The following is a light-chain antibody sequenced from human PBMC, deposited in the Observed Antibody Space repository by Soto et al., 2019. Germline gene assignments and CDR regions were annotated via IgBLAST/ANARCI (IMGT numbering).Light chain of an antibody. CDR2: SAS. Sequence: DIQMTQSPSSLSASVGDRVTITCRASQGIRNDLGWYQQKPGMAPKRLIYSASTLQGGVPSRFSGTASRTEFTLSISSLPPEDFATYYCLQHFMYPLTFGGGTNVELK. J-gene: IGKJ4*01. V-gene: IGKV1-17*01. CDR3: LQHFMYPLT. CDR1: QGIRND.